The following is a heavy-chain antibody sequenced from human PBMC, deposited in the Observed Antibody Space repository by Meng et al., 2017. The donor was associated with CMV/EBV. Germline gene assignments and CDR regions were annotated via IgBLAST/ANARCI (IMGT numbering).Heavy chain of an antibody. Sequence: QVQVVQVGAEVNEPVASVKVSCKVSGYTLTELSLHWVRQAPGKGLEWMGGFDPEDGETIYAQKFQGRVTMTEDTSTDTAYMELSSLRSEDTAVYYCATGRPAAIRGGPFDYWGQGTLVTVSS. CDR2: FDPEDGET. J-gene: IGHJ4*02. CDR3: ATGRPAAIRGGPFDY. CDR1: GYTLTELS. V-gene: IGHV1-24*01. D-gene: IGHD2-2*01.